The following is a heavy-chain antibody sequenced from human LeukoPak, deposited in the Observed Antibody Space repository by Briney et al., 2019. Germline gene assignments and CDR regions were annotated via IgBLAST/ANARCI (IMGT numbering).Heavy chain of an antibody. CDR3: ARLTFNNYDILTGYHRGYFDY. Sequence: PSETLSLTRAVYGGSFSGYYWSWIRQPPGKGLEWIGEINHSGSTNYNPSLKSRVTISVDTSKNQFSLKLSSVTAADTAVYYCARLTFNNYDILTGYHRGYFDYWGQGTLVTVSS. CDR2: INHSGST. J-gene: IGHJ4*02. D-gene: IGHD3-9*01. V-gene: IGHV4-34*01. CDR1: GGSFSGYY.